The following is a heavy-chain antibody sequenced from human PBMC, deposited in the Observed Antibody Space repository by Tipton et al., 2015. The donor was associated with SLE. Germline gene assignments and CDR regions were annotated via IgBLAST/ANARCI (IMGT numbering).Heavy chain of an antibody. Sequence: LRLSCTVSGGSISSSSYYWGWICQPPGKGLEWIGSIYYSGSTYYNPSLKSRVTISVDTSKNQFSLKLSSVTAADTALYYCARGRPSDYIWVYSGWVVDYWGQGTLVTVSS. CDR1: GGSISSSSYY. D-gene: IGHD3-16*01. J-gene: IGHJ4*02. CDR2: IYYSGST. V-gene: IGHV4-39*07. CDR3: ARGRPSDYIWVYSGWVVDY.